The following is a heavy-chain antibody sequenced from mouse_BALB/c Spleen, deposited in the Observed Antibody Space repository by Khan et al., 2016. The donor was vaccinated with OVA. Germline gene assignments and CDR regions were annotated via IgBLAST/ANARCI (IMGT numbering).Heavy chain of an antibody. J-gene: IGHJ3*01. CDR2: INPNTYNI. V-gene: IGHV1-26*01. D-gene: IGHD2-14*01. Sequence: IQLVQSGPDLVKTGASVKISCMASGYSFTAYYMNWVRLSHGKSLECIGRINPNTYNINYNQKFKGKAILTVDTSSSTAYMELRSLTSEDSAVYFCARGYDYVASWGQGTLVTVSA. CDR3: ARGYDYVAS. CDR1: GYSFTAYY.